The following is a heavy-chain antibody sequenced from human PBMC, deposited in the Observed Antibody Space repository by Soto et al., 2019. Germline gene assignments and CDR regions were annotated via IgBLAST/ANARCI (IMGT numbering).Heavy chain of an antibody. CDR2: ISGSGGST. J-gene: IGHJ4*02. V-gene: IGHV3-23*01. CDR3: AKYLVPNWNYYFDY. CDR1: GFTFSSYA. D-gene: IGHD1-7*01. Sequence: EGSLRLSCAASGFTFSSYAMSWVRQAPGKGLGWVSAISGSGGSTYYADSVKGRFTISRDNSKNALYLQMNSLRAEDTAVYYCAKYLVPNWNYYFDYWGQGTLVTVSS.